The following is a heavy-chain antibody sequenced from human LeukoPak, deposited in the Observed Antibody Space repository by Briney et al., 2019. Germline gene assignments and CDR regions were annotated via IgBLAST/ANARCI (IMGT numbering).Heavy chain of an antibody. Sequence: GGSLRLSCAASGFTFSRSAMAWVRQAPGKGLDYISAISSSGDSTYYADSVKGRFTTSRDNSKNTMYLQMNFLGAGDTAVYYCAKGQSSGSGQYFFGNWGQGALVSVSS. D-gene: IGHD2-15*01. CDR1: GFTFSRSA. CDR2: ISSSGDST. V-gene: IGHV3-23*01. J-gene: IGHJ4*02. CDR3: AKGQSSGSGQYFFGN.